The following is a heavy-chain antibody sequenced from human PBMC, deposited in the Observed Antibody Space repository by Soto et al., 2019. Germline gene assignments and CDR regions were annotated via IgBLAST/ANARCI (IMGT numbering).Heavy chain of an antibody. CDR1: GGSFSDYY. J-gene: IGHJ5*02. Sequence: SETLSLTCAVYGGSFSDYYWSWIRQPPGKGLEWIGEINHSGSTNYNPSLKSRVTISVDTSKNQFSLKLSSVTAADTAVYYCERASTQVVVITWFDPWGQGTLVTVYS. V-gene: IGHV4-34*01. CDR3: ERASTQVVVITWFDP. CDR2: INHSGST. D-gene: IGHD3-22*01.